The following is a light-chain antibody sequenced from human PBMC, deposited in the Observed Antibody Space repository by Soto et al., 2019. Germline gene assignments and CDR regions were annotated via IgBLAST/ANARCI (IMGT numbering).Light chain of an antibody. Sequence: QYVLTQPPSASGTPGQRVTISCSGSSSNIGSNYVYWYQQLPGTAPKLLIYSNNQRPSGVPDRFSGSKSGTSASLAISGLRSEDEADYYCAAWDDSLSDVVFGGGTKVTVL. J-gene: IGLJ2*01. CDR3: AAWDDSLSDVV. CDR2: SNN. CDR1: SSNIGSNY. V-gene: IGLV1-47*02.